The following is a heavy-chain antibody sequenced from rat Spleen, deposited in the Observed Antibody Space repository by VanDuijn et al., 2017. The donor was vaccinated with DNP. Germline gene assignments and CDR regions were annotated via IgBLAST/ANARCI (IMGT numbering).Heavy chain of an antibody. D-gene: IGHD1-11*01. Sequence: EVQLVESGGGSVQPGRSLKLSCAASGFTFSDYYMAWVRQAPREGLECVAYISYHGGNAYYGDSVKGRFTISRDNTKSTLYLQMNSLTSEDMATYYCARWEGDYFDYWGQGVMVTVSS. CDR1: GFTFSDYY. CDR2: ISYHGGNA. CDR3: ARWEGDYFDY. V-gene: IGHV5-22*01. J-gene: IGHJ2*01.